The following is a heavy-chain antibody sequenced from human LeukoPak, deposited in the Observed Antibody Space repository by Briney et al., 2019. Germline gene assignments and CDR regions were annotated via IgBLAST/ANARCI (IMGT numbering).Heavy chain of an antibody. CDR3: ARSGGIGSSWYGDY. D-gene: IGHD6-13*01. Sequence: KPGGSLRLSCAASGFTFSSYSMNWVRQAPGKGLEWVSSISSSSSYIYYADSVKGRFTISRDNAKNSLYLQMNSLRAEDTAVYYCARSGGIGSSWYGDYWGQGTLVTVSS. J-gene: IGHJ4*02. V-gene: IGHV3-21*01. CDR2: ISSSSSYI. CDR1: GFTFSSYS.